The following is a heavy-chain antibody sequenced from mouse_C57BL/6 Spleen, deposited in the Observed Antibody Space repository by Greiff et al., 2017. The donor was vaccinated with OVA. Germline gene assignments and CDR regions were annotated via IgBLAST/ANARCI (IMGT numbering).Heavy chain of an antibody. Sequence: VMLVESGAELARPGASVKLSCKASGYTFTSYGISWVKQRTGQGLEWIGEIYPRSGNTYYNEKFKGKATLTADKSSSTAYMELRSLTSEDSAVYYCASSITTVVAPGAMDYWGQGTSVTVSS. CDR2: IYPRSGNT. V-gene: IGHV1-81*01. J-gene: IGHJ4*01. D-gene: IGHD1-1*01. CDR3: ASSITTVVAPGAMDY. CDR1: GYTFTSYG.